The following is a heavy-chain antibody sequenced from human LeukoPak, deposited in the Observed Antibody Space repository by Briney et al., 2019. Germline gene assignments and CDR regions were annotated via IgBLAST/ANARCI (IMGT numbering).Heavy chain of an antibody. J-gene: IGHJ4*02. CDR1: GFTFSTCG. CDR2: IRHDGSNK. V-gene: IGHV3-30*02. CDR3: ASPTWYSGSYNNAPKVDY. Sequence: GGSLRLSCAASGFTFSTCGMHWVRQAPGKGLEWVSFIRHDGSNKYYADSVKGRFTISRDNSKNTLYLQMNSLRTEDTAVYYCASPTWYSGSYNNAPKVDYWGQGTLVTVSS. D-gene: IGHD1-26*01.